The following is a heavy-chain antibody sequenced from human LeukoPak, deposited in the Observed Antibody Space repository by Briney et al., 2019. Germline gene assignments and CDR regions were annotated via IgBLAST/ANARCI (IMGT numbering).Heavy chain of an antibody. CDR1: GGSFSGYY. D-gene: IGHD5-12*01. V-gene: IGHV4-34*01. CDR3: ARGYSGYVFGRFDY. J-gene: IGHJ4*02. CDR2: INHSGST. Sequence: SETLSLTCAVYGGSFSGYYWSWIRQPPGKGLEWIGEINHSGSTNYNPSLKSRVTISVDTSKNQFSLKLSSVTAADTAVYYCARGYSGYVFGRFDYWGQGTLVTVSS.